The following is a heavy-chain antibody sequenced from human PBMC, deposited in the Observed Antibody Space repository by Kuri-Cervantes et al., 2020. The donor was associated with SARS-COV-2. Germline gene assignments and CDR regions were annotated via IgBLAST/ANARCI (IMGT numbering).Heavy chain of an antibody. V-gene: IGHV1-18*04. J-gene: IGHJ5*02. CDR3: ARRYSGSDGSYWFDP. CDR1: GYTFTSYG. CDR2: ISAYNGNT. Sequence: ASVKVSCKASGYTFTSYGISWVRQAPGQGLEWMGWISAYNGNTNYAQKLQGRVTMTTDTSTSTAYMELRSLRSDDTAVYYCARRYSGSDGSYWFDPWGQGTLVTVSS. D-gene: IGHD1-26*01.